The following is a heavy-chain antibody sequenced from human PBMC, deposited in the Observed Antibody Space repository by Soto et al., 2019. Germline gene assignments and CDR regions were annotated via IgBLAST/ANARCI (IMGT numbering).Heavy chain of an antibody. Sequence: LSLTCTVSGGSIRNVYWSWIRQPPGKGLEWIGFIFHSGNAKYNPSLKSRVTMSVDTSKNQFSLSLDSVTAADTAVYFCARAHAPTLPFDYWGQGTLVTVSS. V-gene: IGHV4-59*01. CDR1: GGSIRNVY. D-gene: IGHD2-15*01. J-gene: IGHJ4*02. CDR3: ARAHAPTLPFDY. CDR2: IFHSGNA.